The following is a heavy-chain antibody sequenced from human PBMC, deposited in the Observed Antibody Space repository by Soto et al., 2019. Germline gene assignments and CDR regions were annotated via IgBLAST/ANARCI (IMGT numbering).Heavy chain of an antibody. CDR3: ARTFDYYGMDV. CDR1: GYSIASGYY. V-gene: IGHV4-38-2*01. J-gene: IGHJ6*02. Sequence: SETLSLTCAVSGYSIASGYYWAWIRQSPGKGLEWIGSIYHAGSVYYNPSLNSRVAVSLDTSKNHFSLKLTSVTAAGTAVYYCARTFDYYGMDVWGQGTAVTVSS. CDR2: IYHAGSV.